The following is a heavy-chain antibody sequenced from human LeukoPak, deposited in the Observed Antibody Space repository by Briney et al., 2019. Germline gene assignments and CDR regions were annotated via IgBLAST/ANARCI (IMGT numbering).Heavy chain of an antibody. J-gene: IGHJ5*02. D-gene: IGHD3-22*01. CDR1: GGSISSSSYY. CDR3: ARGPITMIVGRGFDP. Sequence: PSETLSLTCTVSGGSISSSSYYWGWIRQPPGKGLEWIGRIYISGSTNYNPSLKSRVTMSVDTSKNQFSLKLTSVTAADTAVYYCARGPITMIVGRGFDPWGQGTLVTVSS. V-gene: IGHV4-61*05. CDR2: IYISGST.